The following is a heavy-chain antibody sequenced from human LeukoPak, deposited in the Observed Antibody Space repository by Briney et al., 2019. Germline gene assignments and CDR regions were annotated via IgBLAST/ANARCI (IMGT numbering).Heavy chain of an antibody. CDR2: IIPIFGTA. Sequence: SVTVSCKASGGTFSSYAISWVRQAPGQGLEWMGGIIPIFGTANYAQKFQGRVTITADESTSTAYMELSSLRSEDTAVYYCARGGTIFGLATFDYWGQGNLVTVSS. J-gene: IGHJ4*02. V-gene: IGHV1-69*13. D-gene: IGHD3-3*01. CDR1: GGTFSSYA. CDR3: ARGGTIFGLATFDY.